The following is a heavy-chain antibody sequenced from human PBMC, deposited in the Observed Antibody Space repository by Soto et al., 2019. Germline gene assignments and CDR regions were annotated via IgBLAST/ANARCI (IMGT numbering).Heavy chain of an antibody. V-gene: IGHV3-11*01. J-gene: IGHJ3*02. CDR1: GFTFSDYY. Sequence: QGQLVESGGGLVKPGGSLRLTRAASGFTFSDYYMSWIRQAPGKGLEWVSYISSSGSSMYYADSVKGRFTTSRDNAKNSLYLQMNSLRVEDTALYYCATYSNDAFDIWGQGTMVTVSS. CDR2: ISSSGSSM. CDR3: ATYSNDAFDI. D-gene: IGHD4-4*01.